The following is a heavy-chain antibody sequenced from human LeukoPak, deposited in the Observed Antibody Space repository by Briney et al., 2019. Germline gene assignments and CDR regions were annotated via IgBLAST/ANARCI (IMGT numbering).Heavy chain of an antibody. V-gene: IGHV3-7*01. CDR1: GFTFSSYW. J-gene: IGHJ5*02. CDR3: ARRGRPYYYGSGSYYNENWFDP. Sequence: AGGSLRLSCAASGFTFSSYWMSWVRQAPGKGLEWVANIKQDGSEKYYVDSVKGRFTISRDNAKNSLYLQMNSLRAEDTAVYYCARRGRPYYYGSGSYYNENWFDPWGQGTLVTVSS. D-gene: IGHD3-10*01. CDR2: IKQDGSEK.